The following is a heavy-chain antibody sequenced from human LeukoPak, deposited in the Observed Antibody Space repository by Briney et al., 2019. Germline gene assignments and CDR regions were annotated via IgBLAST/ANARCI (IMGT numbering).Heavy chain of an antibody. J-gene: IGHJ6*02. CDR3: ARVGYQLLFPYYYYGMDV. V-gene: IGHV3-7*01. CDR2: IKQDGSEK. D-gene: IGHD2-2*01. CDR1: GFTFSSYW. Sequence: GGSLRLSCAASGFTFSSYWMSWVRQAPGKGLEWVAHIKQDGSEKYYVDSVKGRFTISRDNAKNSLYLQMNSLRAEDTAVYYCARVGYQLLFPYYYYGMDVWGQGTTVTVSS.